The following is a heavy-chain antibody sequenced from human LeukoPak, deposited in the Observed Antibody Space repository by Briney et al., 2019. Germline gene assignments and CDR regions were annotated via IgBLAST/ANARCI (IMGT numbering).Heavy chain of an antibody. V-gene: IGHV4-38-2*01. CDR1: GYSVISVYV. CDR2: IYHGGST. Sequence: PSETLSLTCAVSGYSVISVYVLGWIRQPPAKGLEWIGSIYHGGSTYFNPSLKSRVTISLDTSKNQFSLKLSSVTAADTAVYYCARVRDYYDSTYYYYYMDVWGKGTTVTVSS. J-gene: IGHJ6*03. CDR3: ARVRDYYDSTYYYYYMDV. D-gene: IGHD3-22*01.